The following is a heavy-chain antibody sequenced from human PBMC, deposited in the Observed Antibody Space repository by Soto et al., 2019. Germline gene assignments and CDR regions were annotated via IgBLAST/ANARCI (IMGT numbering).Heavy chain of an antibody. CDR1: GFTFSEYD. V-gene: IGHV3-33*08. Sequence: QVQLVESGGGVVQPGMSLSLSCADSGFTFSEYDMHWVRQAPGKGLEWVAVISYVGTKTDYADSVKGRFTISRDNFKKTLSLQMERLRVEDSAVYFCARTATGGTYFEFWGRGTLVTVSS. CDR3: ARTATGGTYFEF. D-gene: IGHD1-1*01. J-gene: IGHJ4*02. CDR2: ISYVGTKT.